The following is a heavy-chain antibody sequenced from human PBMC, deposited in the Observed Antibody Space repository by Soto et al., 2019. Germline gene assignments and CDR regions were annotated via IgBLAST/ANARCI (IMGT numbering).Heavy chain of an antibody. CDR2: INAGNGNT. V-gene: IGHV1-3*05. CDR1: GYTFTSYA. J-gene: IGHJ2*01. Sequence: QVQLVQSGAEEKKPGASVKVSCKASGYTFTSYAMHWVRQAPGQRLEWMGWINAGNGNTKYSQKFQGRVTITRDTSASTAYLELSSLRSEDTAVYYCARAPSWWYFDLWGRGTLVTVSS. CDR3: ARAPSWWYFDL.